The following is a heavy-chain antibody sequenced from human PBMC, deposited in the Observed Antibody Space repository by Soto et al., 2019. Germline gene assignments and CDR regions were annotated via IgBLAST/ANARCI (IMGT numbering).Heavy chain of an antibody. CDR2: INPSGGST. D-gene: IGHD2-8*01. CDR3: ARMGYCTNGVCYISDY. Sequence: ASVKVSCKASGYTFTSYYMHWVRQAPGQGLEWMGIINPSGGSTSYAQKFQGRVTMTRDTSTSTVYMELSSLRSEDTAVYYCARMGYCTNGVCYISDYWGQGTLVTVS. CDR1: GYTFTSYY. V-gene: IGHV1-46*01. J-gene: IGHJ4*02.